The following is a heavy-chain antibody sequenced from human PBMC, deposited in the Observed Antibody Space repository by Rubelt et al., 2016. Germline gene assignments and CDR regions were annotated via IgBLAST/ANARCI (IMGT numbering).Heavy chain of an antibody. CDR3: ASMYSSSWYRGWFDP. Sequence: QVQLVQSGAEVKKPGASVKVSCKASGYTFTSYGISWVRQAPGQGLEWMGWISAYNGNTNYAQKSKGGVTMTTDTSTSTAYMELRSLRSDDTAVYYCASMYSSSWYRGWFDPWGQGTLVTVSS. CDR1: GYTFTSYG. CDR2: ISAYNGNT. V-gene: IGHV1-18*01. J-gene: IGHJ5*02. D-gene: IGHD6-13*01.